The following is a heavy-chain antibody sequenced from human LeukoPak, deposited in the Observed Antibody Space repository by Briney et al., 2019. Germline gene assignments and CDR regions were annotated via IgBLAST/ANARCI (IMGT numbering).Heavy chain of an antibody. CDR3: ARVVGSAATGGD. CDR1: GYTFTAYY. Sequence: GASVKVSCKASGYTFTAYYIHWVRQAPGQGLEWMGLIKANSGGTIYAQMFQGRVTMTRDTSISTAYMELSRLTSDDTAVYYCARVVGSAATGGDWGQGTLVTVSS. J-gene: IGHJ4*02. D-gene: IGHD1-1*01. CDR2: IKANSGGT. V-gene: IGHV1-2*02.